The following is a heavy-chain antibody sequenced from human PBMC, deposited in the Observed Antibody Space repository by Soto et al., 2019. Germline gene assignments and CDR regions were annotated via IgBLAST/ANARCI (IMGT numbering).Heavy chain of an antibody. Sequence: SETLSLTCAVFGGSFSGYYWSWIRQPPGKGLEWIGEINHSGSTNYNPSLKSRVTISVDTSKNQFSLKLSSVTAADTAVYYCAREAHDFWSGYYPTNYFDYWGQGTLVTVSS. J-gene: IGHJ4*02. V-gene: IGHV4-34*01. CDR3: AREAHDFWSGYYPTNYFDY. CDR2: INHSGST. D-gene: IGHD3-3*01. CDR1: GGSFSGYY.